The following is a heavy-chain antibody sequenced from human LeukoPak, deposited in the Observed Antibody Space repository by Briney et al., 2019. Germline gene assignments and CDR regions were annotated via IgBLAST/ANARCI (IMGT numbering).Heavy chain of an antibody. CDR2: IHDDRHVR. D-gene: IGHD3-16*01. Sequence: QPGGSLRLSCAASGFTFSAYAMSWFRQAPGKGLEWVANIHDDRHVRNYEDSVKGRFTISRDDARSSVYLQLRSLRAEDTALYFCARGRGWVDHWGQGTLVTVSS. J-gene: IGHJ4*02. CDR1: GFTFSAYA. CDR3: ARGRGWVDH. V-gene: IGHV3-7*01.